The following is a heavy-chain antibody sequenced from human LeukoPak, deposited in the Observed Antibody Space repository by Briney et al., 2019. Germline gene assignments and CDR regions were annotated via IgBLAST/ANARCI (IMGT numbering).Heavy chain of an antibody. V-gene: IGHV1-69*05. Sequence: ASVKVSCKASGGTFSSYAISWVRQAPGQGLEWMGRIIPFFGTANYAQKFQGRVTITTDESTSTAYMELSSLRSEDTAVYYCARDPLGVAGINYFDYWGQGTLVTVSS. D-gene: IGHD6-19*01. J-gene: IGHJ4*02. CDR3: ARDPLGVAGINYFDY. CDR1: GGTFSSYA. CDR2: IIPFFGTA.